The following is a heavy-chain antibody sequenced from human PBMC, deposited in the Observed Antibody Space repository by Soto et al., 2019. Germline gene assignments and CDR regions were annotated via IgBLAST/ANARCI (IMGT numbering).Heavy chain of an antibody. V-gene: IGHV3-21*01. J-gene: IGHJ6*02. CDR2: ISSSSSYI. Sequence: GGSLRLSCAASGFTFSSYSMNWVRQAPGKGLEWVSSISSSSSYIYYADSVKGRFTISRDNAKNSLYLQMNSLRAEDTAVYYCARASARWLQSGGMDVWGQGTTVTVSS. CDR3: ARASARWLQSGGMDV. D-gene: IGHD5-12*01. CDR1: GFTFSSYS.